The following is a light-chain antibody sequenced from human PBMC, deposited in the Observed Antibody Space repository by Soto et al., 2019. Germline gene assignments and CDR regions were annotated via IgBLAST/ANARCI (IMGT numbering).Light chain of an antibody. V-gene: IGKV1-39*01. J-gene: IGKJ2*01. CDR3: QQSYSPPQT. CDR1: QSVSSN. CDR2: AAS. Sequence: DIQMTQSPSSLSASAGDRVTITCRASQSVSSNLNWYQQKPGKAPKLLIYAASSLQSGVPSRFSGSGSGTDFTLTISSLQPEDFAIYYCQQSYSPPQTFGQGTKLEIK.